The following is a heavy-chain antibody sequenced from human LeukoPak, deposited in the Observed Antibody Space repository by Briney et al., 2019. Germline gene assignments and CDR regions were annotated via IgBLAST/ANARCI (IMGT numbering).Heavy chain of an antibody. CDR2: IIPIVGIT. V-gene: IGHV1-69*04. D-gene: IGHD3-10*01. J-gene: IGHJ6*02. CDR3: ARGLHFTMVRGGTTNYYYGMDV. CDR1: GGTFSSYG. Sequence: SVKVSCKASGGTFSSYGISWVRQAPGQGLEWMGRIIPIVGITNYAQKFQGRVTITADNSTRTAYMELSSLTSEDTAVYYCARGLHFTMVRGGTTNYYYGMDVWGQGTSVTVS.